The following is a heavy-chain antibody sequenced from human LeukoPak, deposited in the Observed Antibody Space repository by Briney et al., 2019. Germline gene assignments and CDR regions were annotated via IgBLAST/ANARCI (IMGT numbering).Heavy chain of an antibody. J-gene: IGHJ4*02. Sequence: GASVKVSCKASGYTFTSYDISWVRQAPGQGLEWMGWISAYNGNTNYAQKLQGRVTMTTDTSTSTAYMELRSLRSDDTAVYYCARDHAFGYSYSPDYWGQGTLVTVSS. D-gene: IGHD5-18*01. CDR1: GYTFTSYD. CDR2: ISAYNGNT. CDR3: ARDHAFGYSYSPDY. V-gene: IGHV1-18*01.